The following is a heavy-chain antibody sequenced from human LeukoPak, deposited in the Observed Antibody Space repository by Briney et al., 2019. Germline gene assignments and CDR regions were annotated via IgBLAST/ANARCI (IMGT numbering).Heavy chain of an antibody. CDR3: ARYYSNSLDY. CDR2: IWYDGSNK. CDR1: GFTFSNYG. V-gene: IGHV3-33*01. J-gene: IGHJ4*02. Sequence: GGSLRLSCAASGFTFSNYGMHWVRQAPGKGLEWVAVIWYDGSNKYCADSVKGRFTISRDNSKNMLYLQMSSLRAEDTAVYYCARYYSNSLDYWGQGTLVTVSS. D-gene: IGHD4-11*01.